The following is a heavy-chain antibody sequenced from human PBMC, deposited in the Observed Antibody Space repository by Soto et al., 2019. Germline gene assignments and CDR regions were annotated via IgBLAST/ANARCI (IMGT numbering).Heavy chain of an antibody. CDR1: GFTFSSYA. D-gene: IGHD3-3*01. V-gene: IGHV3-23*01. J-gene: IGHJ4*02. CDR3: AKSIGVTYYDFWSEIPLLDY. Sequence: EVQLLESGGGLVQPGGSLRLSCAASGFTFSSYAMSWVRQAPGKGLEWVSAISGSGGSTYYADSVKGRFTISRDNSKNTLYLQMNSLRAEDTAVYYCAKSIGVTYYDFWSEIPLLDYWGQGTLVTVSS. CDR2: ISGSGGST.